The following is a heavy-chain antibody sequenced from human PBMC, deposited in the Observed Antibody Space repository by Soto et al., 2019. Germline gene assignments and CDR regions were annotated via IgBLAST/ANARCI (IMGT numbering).Heavy chain of an antibody. J-gene: IGHJ5*02. Sequence: SDTLSLTCAVSGYSISRSNWWGWIRQPPGKGLEWIGYIYYSGTTYYNPSLKSRVTMSVDTSKNQFSLKLSSVTAADTAVYYCARLPGTQTYGDYVAWANWFDPWGQGTLVTAPQ. CDR1: GYSISRSNW. CDR2: IYYSGTT. CDR3: ARLPGTQTYGDYVAWANWFDP. D-gene: IGHD4-17*01. V-gene: IGHV4-28*01.